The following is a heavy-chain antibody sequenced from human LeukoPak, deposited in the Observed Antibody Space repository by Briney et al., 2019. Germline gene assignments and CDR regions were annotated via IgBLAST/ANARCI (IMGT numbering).Heavy chain of an antibody. CDR3: ARRLLTGYYEF. J-gene: IGHJ4*02. Sequence: GGSLRLSCAASGFTVSSTYMSWVRQAPGKGLEWVSVFYSGDTTYYANSVKGRFTISRDSSKNTLYLQMNSLRAEDTAVYYCARRLLTGYYEFWGQGTLVTVSS. CDR2: FYSGDTT. D-gene: IGHD3-9*01. CDR1: GFTVSSTY. V-gene: IGHV3-66*01.